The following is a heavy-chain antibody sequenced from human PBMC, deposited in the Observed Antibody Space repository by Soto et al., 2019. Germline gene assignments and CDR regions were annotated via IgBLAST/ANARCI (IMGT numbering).Heavy chain of an antibody. V-gene: IGHV4-31*03. Sequence: QVQLQESGPGLVKPSQTLSLTCTVSGGSISSGGYYWSWIRQHQGKGLEWIGYIYYSGSTYYNPSLKSRVTISVDTSKNQCSLKLSSVTAADTAVYYCARGPYYDSSGYYLGYFDYWGQGTLVTVSS. J-gene: IGHJ4*02. CDR3: ARGPYYDSSGYYLGYFDY. CDR2: IYYSGST. CDR1: GGSISSGGYY. D-gene: IGHD3-22*01.